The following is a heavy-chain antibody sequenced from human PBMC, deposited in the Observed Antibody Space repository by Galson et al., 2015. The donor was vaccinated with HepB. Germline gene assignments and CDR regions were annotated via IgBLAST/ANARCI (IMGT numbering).Heavy chain of an antibody. Sequence: SLRLSCAATGFPFRSFPMSWVRQAPGKGLEWVSGISGTGGGAYYADSLKGRVPIPRGNTQNTLFLQMNSLRVEDTAVYYCARDLTMTWLHSGGQYWGQGTLVAVSS. J-gene: IGHJ4*02. D-gene: IGHD5-24*01. CDR1: GFPFRSFP. CDR3: ARDLTMTWLHSGGQY. V-gene: IGHV3-23*01. CDR2: ISGTGGGA.